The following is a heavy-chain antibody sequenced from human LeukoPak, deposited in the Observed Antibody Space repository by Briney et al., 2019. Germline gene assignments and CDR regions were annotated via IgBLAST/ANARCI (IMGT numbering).Heavy chain of an antibody. D-gene: IGHD6-25*01. V-gene: IGHV4-34*01. Sequence: PSETLSLTCAVYGGSFSGYYWSWIRQPPGKGLEWIGEINHSGSTNYNPSLKSRVTISVDTSKNQFSLKLSSVTAADTAVYYCARDLRGFFGYWGQGTLVTVSS. CDR2: INHSGST. CDR3: ARDLRGFFGY. CDR1: GGSFSGYY. J-gene: IGHJ4*02.